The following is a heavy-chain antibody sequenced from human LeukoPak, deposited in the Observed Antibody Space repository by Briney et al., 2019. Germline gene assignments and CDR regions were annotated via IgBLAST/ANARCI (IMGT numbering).Heavy chain of an antibody. V-gene: IGHV3-23*01. D-gene: IGHD2-15*01. Sequence: GGSLRLSCAASGFTFSSYAMNWVRQAPGKGLEWVSGISGSGGSTYYADSVKGRFTISRDNSKSTLYLQMNSLRAEDTAIYYCAKGRVVGAAQNRFDPWGQGTLVTVSS. CDR1: GFTFSSYA. CDR2: ISGSGGST. CDR3: AKGRVVGAAQNRFDP. J-gene: IGHJ5*02.